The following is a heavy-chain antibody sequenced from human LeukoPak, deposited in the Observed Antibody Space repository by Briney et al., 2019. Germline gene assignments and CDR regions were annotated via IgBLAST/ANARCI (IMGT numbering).Heavy chain of an antibody. Sequence: GGSLGLSCAASGFTFSGRWMSWLRQAPGKGLEWVANINQDGTDKYYVDSVKGRFTISRDNAKNSLYLQMNSLRAEDTAVYYCAREIVGTHKSRFDPWGQGTLVTVSS. V-gene: IGHV3-7*03. J-gene: IGHJ5*02. CDR3: AREIVGTHKSRFDP. D-gene: IGHD1-26*01. CDR2: INQDGTDK. CDR1: GFTFSGRW.